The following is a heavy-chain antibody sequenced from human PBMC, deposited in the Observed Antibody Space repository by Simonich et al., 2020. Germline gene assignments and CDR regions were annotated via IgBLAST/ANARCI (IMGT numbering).Heavy chain of an antibody. CDR1: GYTFTGYY. J-gene: IGHJ2*01. Sequence: QVQLVQSGAEVKKPGASVKVSCKASGYTFTGYYMQCVRQGLGQGLEWMGGNNHTSGGTTMAKQFQGRVTMTRDTSISTAYMEVSRLRYDDTAVYYCARDGGNCSGGSCYWYVDLWGRGTLVTVSS. D-gene: IGHD2-15*01. CDR2: NNHTSGGT. CDR3: ARDGGNCSGGSCYWYVDL. V-gene: IGHV1-2*02.